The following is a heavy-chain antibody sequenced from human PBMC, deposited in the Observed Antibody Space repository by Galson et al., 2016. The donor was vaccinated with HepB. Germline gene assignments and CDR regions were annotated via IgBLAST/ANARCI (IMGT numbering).Heavy chain of an antibody. CDR2: IYYSGSS. CDR1: GGSISSGGYY. Sequence: LSLTCTVSGGSISSGGYYWSWIRQHPGKGLAWIGYIYYSGSSYYNPSLKSRLTISVDTSKNQFSLKLSSVTAADTAVYYCARGGSGYWEPYYYYMDAWGKGTTVTVSS. J-gene: IGHJ6*03. V-gene: IGHV4-31*03. CDR3: ARGGSGYWEPYYYYMDA. D-gene: IGHD3-22*01.